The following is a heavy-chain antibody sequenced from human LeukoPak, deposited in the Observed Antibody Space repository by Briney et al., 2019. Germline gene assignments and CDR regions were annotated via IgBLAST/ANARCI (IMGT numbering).Heavy chain of an antibody. CDR2: ISAYNGNT. V-gene: IGHV1-18*01. Sequence: GASVKVSCKASGYSFTSYGISWVRQAPGQGLEWMGWISAYNGNTNYAQKFQGRVTMTTDTSTGTAYMELRSLRSDDTAVYYCARDGELTVTRRWFDPWGQGTLVTVSS. J-gene: IGHJ5*02. D-gene: IGHD4-17*01. CDR1: GYSFTSYG. CDR3: ARDGELTVTRRWFDP.